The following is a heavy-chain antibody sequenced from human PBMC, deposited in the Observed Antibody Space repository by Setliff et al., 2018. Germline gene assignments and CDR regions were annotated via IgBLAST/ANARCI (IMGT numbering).Heavy chain of an antibody. Sequence: TLSLTCVVSGGSINSDSHYWGWIRQPPGKGLEWIGSIFYNGMAYYNPSLKSRVTMSVDTSKNQFSLNLTSVTAADTAVYYCARASVVHAIAVGYWGQGTLVTVSS. D-gene: IGHD2-15*01. CDR3: ARASVVHAIAVGY. CDR2: IFYNGMA. J-gene: IGHJ4*02. CDR1: GGSINSDSHY. V-gene: IGHV4-39*01.